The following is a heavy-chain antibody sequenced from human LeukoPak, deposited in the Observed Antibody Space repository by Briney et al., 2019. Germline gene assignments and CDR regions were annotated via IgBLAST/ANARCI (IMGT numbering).Heavy chain of an antibody. D-gene: IGHD3-22*01. Sequence: GGSLRLSCAASGFTFSSYEMNWVRQAPGKGLEWVSYISSSGSVIHYGDSVKGRFTISRDNAKNSLYLQMNSLRAEDTALYYCAREDDTSGYYYGVLGHWGQGALVTVSS. CDR1: GFTFSSYE. J-gene: IGHJ4*02. CDR2: ISSSGSVI. V-gene: IGHV3-48*03. CDR3: AREDDTSGYYYGVLGH.